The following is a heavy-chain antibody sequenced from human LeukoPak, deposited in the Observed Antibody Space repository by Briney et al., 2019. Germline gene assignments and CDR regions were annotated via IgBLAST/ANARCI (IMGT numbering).Heavy chain of an antibody. CDR3: ARGLMMAVAGRGEFHY. D-gene: IGHD6-13*01. V-gene: IGHV4-59*01. CDR2: IYYSGST. Sequence: SETLSLTCIASGGSISSYYWSWIRQPPGKGLEWIGYIYYSGSTNYNPSLKSRVTISVDTSKNQFSLKLSSVTAADTAVYYCARGLMMAVAGRGEFHYWGQGTLVTVSS. CDR1: GGSISSYY. J-gene: IGHJ4*02.